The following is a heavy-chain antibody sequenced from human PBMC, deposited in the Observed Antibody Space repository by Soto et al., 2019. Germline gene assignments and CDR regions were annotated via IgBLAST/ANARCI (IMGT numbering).Heavy chain of an antibody. CDR3: AAHVTTVVTGGGLDY. J-gene: IGHJ4*02. CDR1: GFTFTSSA. Sequence: SGKVSCKASGFTFTSSAVQWVRQARGQRLEWIGWIVVGSGNTNYAQKFQERVTITRDMSTSTAYMELSSLRSEDTAVYYCAAHVTTVVTGGGLDYWGQGTLVTVSS. CDR2: IVVGSGNT. V-gene: IGHV1-58*01. D-gene: IGHD4-17*01.